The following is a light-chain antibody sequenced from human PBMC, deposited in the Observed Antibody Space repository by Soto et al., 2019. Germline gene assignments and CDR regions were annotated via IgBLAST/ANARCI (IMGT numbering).Light chain of an antibody. CDR1: SSDVGGYNY. CDR2: DVS. V-gene: IGLV2-14*01. CDR3: SSYTSSSTYV. Sequence: QSALTQPASVSGSPGQSITISCTGTSSDVGGYNYVSWYQQHPGKAPKLMIYDVSNRPSGVSNRFSGSKSVNTASLTISGLQAEDEADYYCSSYTSSSTYVFGTGTKVTVL. J-gene: IGLJ1*01.